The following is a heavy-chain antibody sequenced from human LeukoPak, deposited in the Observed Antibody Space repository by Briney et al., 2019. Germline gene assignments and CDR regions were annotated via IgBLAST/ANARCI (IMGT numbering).Heavy chain of an antibody. Sequence: ASVKVSCKASGYTFTSHYMHWVRRAPGQGLEWMGWINPNSGGTKYGQKFQGRVSMTSDTFMSTAYMELRRLSADDTAVYYCAREGDDFCCGGDCDCRHVFDIRGQATVAAIS. D-gene: IGHD2-21*02. CDR1: GYTFTSHY. CDR2: INPNSGGT. J-gene: IGHJ3*02. V-gene: IGHV1-2*02. CDR3: AREGDDFCCGGDCDCRHVFDI.